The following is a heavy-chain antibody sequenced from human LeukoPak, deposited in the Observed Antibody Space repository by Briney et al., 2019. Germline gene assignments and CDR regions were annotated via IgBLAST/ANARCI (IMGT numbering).Heavy chain of an antibody. CDR2: INHSGST. CDR3: ARRKAYYYGSGSYLGYYYYYYMDV. V-gene: IGHV4-34*01. J-gene: IGHJ6*03. CDR1: GGSFSGYY. Sequence: SETLSLTCAVYGGSFSGYYWSWIRQPPGKGLEWIGEINHSGSTNYNPSLKSRVTISVDTSKNQFSLKLSSVTAADTAVYYCARRKAYYYGSGSYLGYYYYYYMDVWGKGTTVTVSS. D-gene: IGHD3-10*01.